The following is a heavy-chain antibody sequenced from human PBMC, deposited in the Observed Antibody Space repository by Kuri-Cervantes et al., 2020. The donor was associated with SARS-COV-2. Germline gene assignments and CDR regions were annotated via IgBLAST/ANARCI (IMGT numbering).Heavy chain of an antibody. CDR2: ISWDGGST. J-gene: IGHJ6*03. CDR3: AKDGDCSSTSCYYMDV. V-gene: IGHV3-43D*03. D-gene: IGHD2-2*01. CDR1: GFIFSSHS. Sequence: EGSLRLSCAASGFIFSSHSMNWVRQAPGKGLEWVSLISWDGGSTYYADSVKGRFTISRDNSKNSLYLQMNSLRAEDTALYYCAKDGDCSSTSCYYMDVWGKGTTVTVSS.